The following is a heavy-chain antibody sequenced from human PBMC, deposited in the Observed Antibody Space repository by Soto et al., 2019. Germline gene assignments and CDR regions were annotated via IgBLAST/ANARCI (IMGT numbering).Heavy chain of an antibody. CDR1: GGSISSYY. CDR3: ARHVEYGDWEWLLSPPLYYYYMDV. V-gene: IGHV4-59*08. Sequence: QVQLQESGPGLVKPSETLSLTCTVSGGSISSYYWSWIRQPPGKGLEWIGYIYYSGSTNYNPSLKSRATISVDTSKNQFSLKLSSVTAADTAVYYCARHVEYGDWEWLLSPPLYYYYMDVWGKGTTVTVSS. J-gene: IGHJ6*03. D-gene: IGHD3-3*01. CDR2: IYYSGST.